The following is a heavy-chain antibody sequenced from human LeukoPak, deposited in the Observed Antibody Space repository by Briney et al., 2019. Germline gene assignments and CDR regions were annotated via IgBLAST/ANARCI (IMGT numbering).Heavy chain of an antibody. D-gene: IGHD6-19*01. CDR3: ARDRPYTGGWRGFDY. V-gene: IGHV1-69*13. J-gene: IGHJ4*02. Sequence: SVKVSCKASGGTFSRYAISWVRQAPGQGLEWMGGIIPMFGIANYAQKFQGRATITADESTSTAYMELSSLRSEDTAVYYCARDRPYTGGWRGFDYWGQGTLVTVSS. CDR2: IIPMFGIA. CDR1: GGTFSRYA.